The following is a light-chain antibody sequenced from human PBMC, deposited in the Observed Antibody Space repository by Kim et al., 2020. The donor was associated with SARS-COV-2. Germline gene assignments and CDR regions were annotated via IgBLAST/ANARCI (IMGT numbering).Light chain of an antibody. Sequence: DIQMTQSPSILSASVGDRVIITCRASQTINTWLAWYQQKPGKAPKLLIYKASNLESGVPSRFSGSGSGTEFTLSISGLQPEDFATYYGQRYSGYSQTFGQGTTLEI. CDR2: KAS. V-gene: IGKV1-5*03. J-gene: IGKJ1*01. CDR1: QTINTW. CDR3: QRYSGYSQT.